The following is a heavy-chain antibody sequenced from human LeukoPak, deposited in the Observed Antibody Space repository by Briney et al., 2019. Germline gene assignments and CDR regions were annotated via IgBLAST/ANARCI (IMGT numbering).Heavy chain of an antibody. CDR1: GGSISSSSYY. Sequence: KPSETLSLTCTVSGGSISSSSYYWGWIRQPPGKGLEWIGSIYYSGSTYYNPSLKSRVTISVDMSKNQFSLQLSSVTAADTAVYYCARQSCSSTSCPHRNVFDIWGQGTMVTVSP. CDR2: IYYSGST. D-gene: IGHD2-2*01. J-gene: IGHJ3*02. CDR3: ARQSCSSTSCPHRNVFDI. V-gene: IGHV4-39*01.